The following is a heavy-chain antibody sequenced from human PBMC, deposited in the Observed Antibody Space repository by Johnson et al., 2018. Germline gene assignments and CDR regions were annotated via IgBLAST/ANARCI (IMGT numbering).Heavy chain of an antibody. CDR2: IWFDGRNI. J-gene: IGHJ3*02. CDR1: GFSFSNFV. V-gene: IGHV3-33*01. D-gene: IGHD1-26*01. CDR3: ARGLSGPYSGSRADAFDI. Sequence: VQLLESGGGVVQPGKSLRLSCAASGFSFSNFVMHWVRQAPGKGLEWVAVIWFDGRNIFYADSVRGRFTISRDNAKNSLYLQMNSLRAEDTAGYYCARGLSGPYSGSRADAFDIWGQGTMVTVSS.